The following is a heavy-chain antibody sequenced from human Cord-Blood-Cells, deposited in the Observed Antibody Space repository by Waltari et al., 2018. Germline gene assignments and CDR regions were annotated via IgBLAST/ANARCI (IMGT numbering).Heavy chain of an antibody. CDR3: ARDRKGGYYGSGSYYNDY. V-gene: IGHV1-18*04. CDR1: GYTFTSYG. D-gene: IGHD3-10*01. J-gene: IGHJ4*02. Sequence: QVQLVQSGAEVKKPGASVKVACKASGYTFTSYGISWVRQAPGQGLEWMGWISAYNGNTNYAQKLQGRVTMTTDTSTSTAYMELRSLRSDDTAVYYCARDRKGGYYGSGSYYNDYWGQGTLVTVSS. CDR2: ISAYNGNT.